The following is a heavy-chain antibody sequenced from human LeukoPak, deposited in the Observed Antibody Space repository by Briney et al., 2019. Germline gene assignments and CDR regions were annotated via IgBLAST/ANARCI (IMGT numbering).Heavy chain of an antibody. CDR1: GYTFTSYD. V-gene: IGHV1-8*02. Sequence: ASVKVSCKASGYTFTSYDINWARQATGQGLEWMGWMNPNSGNTGYAQKLQGRVTMTTDTSTSTAYMELRSLRSDDTAVYYCARAIAAGLGPSDYWGQGTLVTVSS. J-gene: IGHJ4*02. D-gene: IGHD6-13*01. CDR3: ARAIAAGLGPSDY. CDR2: MNPNSGNT.